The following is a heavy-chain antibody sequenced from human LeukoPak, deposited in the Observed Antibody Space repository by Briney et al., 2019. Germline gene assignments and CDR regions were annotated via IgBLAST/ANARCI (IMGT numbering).Heavy chain of an antibody. D-gene: IGHD3-10*01. V-gene: IGHV4-59*11. CDR1: GGSISSHY. CDR2: IYYSGST. Sequence: SETLSLTCTVSGGSISSHYWSWIRQPPGKGLEWIGYIYYSGSTNYNPSLKSRVTISVDTSKNQFSLKVTSVSDADTAVYYCASYGSGWYFDLWGRGTLVTVSS. CDR3: ASYGSGWYFDL. J-gene: IGHJ2*01.